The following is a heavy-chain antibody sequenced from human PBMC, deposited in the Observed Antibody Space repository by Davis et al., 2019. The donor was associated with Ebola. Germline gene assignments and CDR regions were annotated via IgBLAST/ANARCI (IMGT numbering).Heavy chain of an antibody. CDR1: GFTFSSSW. CDR3: ATSTYLPVY. J-gene: IGHJ4*02. Sequence: PGGSLRLSCAASGFTFSSSWMHWVRQAPGKGLVWVSRISGEGSTTKYADSVKGRFTISRDNAKNTLYLQMNSLRAEDTAVYYCATSTYLPVYWGQGTLVTVSS. V-gene: IGHV3-74*03. D-gene: IGHD2/OR15-2a*01. CDR2: ISGEGSTT.